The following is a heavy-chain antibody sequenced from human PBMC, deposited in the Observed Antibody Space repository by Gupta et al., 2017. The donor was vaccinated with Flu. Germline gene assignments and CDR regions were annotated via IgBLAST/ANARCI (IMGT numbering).Heavy chain of an antibody. D-gene: IGHD4-4*01. Sequence: QVQLVESGGGLVKPGGSLRLSCAASGFTFSDYYMSWIRQAPGKGLEWVSYISSSSSYTNYADSVKGRFTISRDNAKNSLYLQMNSLRAEDTAVYYCARGTGEYSKNKKNPAPPIYGMDVWGQGATVTVSS. CDR3: ARGTGEYSKNKKNPAPPIYGMDV. V-gene: IGHV3-11*05. CDR2: ISSSSSYT. J-gene: IGHJ6*02. CDR1: GFTFSDYY.